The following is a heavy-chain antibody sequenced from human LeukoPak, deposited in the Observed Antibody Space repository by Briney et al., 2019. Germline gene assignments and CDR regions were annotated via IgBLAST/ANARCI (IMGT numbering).Heavy chain of an antibody. CDR1: GFTFGDYA. D-gene: IGHD1-26*01. CDR2: IRSNAYGGTT. J-gene: IGHJ4*02. V-gene: IGHV3-49*04. Sequence: GGSLGLSCTASGFTFGDYAMSWVRQAPGKGLEWVGFIRSNAYGGTTEYAASVKGRFTISRDDSKGIAYLQMNSLKTEDTAVYYCTKYTGNLDYWGQGTLVTVSS. CDR3: TKYTGNLDY.